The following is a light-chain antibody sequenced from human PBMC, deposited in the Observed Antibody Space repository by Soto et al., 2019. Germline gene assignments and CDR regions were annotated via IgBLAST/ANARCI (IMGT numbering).Light chain of an antibody. CDR2: DAS. CDR3: QQYGSSPGIT. J-gene: IGKJ4*01. CDR1: QSVSSY. V-gene: IGKV3-20*01. Sequence: EIVLTQSPATLSLSPGERATLSCRASQSVSSYLAWYQQMPGQAPRLLIYDASNRATGVPARFSGSGSGTEFTLTISRLEPEDFAVYYCQQYGSSPGITFGGGTKVDIK.